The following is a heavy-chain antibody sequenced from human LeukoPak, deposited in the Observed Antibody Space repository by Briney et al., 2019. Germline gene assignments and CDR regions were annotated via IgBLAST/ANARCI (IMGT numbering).Heavy chain of an antibody. CDR3: AKHMRATNTYYFYGLDV. D-gene: IGHD1-26*01. V-gene: IGHV3-9*01. CDR1: GFSFEDYG. J-gene: IGHJ6*02. Sequence: PGGSLRLSCAATGFSFEDYGMHWVRQPPGKGLEWVSGISWNGGGTDYADSVKGRFTISRDNAKNSLYLQLSSLRPEDTALYYCAKHMRATNTYYFYGLDVWGQGTTVTVSS. CDR2: ISWNGGGT.